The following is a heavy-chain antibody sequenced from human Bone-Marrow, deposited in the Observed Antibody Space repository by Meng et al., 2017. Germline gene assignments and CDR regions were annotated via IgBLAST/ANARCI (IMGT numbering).Heavy chain of an antibody. CDR3: AKTYWELYYYYYGMDV. Sequence: GESLKISCAASGFTFSSYGMHWVRQAPGKGLEWVAVIWYDGSNKYYADSVKGRFTVSRDNSKHTLYLQMNSLRAEDTAVYYCAKTYWELYYYYYGMDVWGQGTMVTVSS. CDR1: GFTFSSYG. CDR2: IWYDGSNK. J-gene: IGHJ6*02. D-gene: IGHD1-7*01. V-gene: IGHV3-30*02.